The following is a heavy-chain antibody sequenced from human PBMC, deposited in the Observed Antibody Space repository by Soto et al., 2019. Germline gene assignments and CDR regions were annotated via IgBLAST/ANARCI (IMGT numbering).Heavy chain of an antibody. CDR2: INPNSGGT. Sequence: DSVKASCQAPGYTITGYCMHWVRKAPGQGLECMGWINPNSGGTNYAQKFQGWVSMTRDTSLSTAYMELSRLRSDDTAVYYCARDPIAGAGDEISNYYGMDVWGQGTTVTVCS. J-gene: IGHJ6*02. V-gene: IGHV1-2*04. CDR3: ARDPIAGAGDEISNYYGMDV. CDR1: GYTITGYC. D-gene: IGHD6-19*01.